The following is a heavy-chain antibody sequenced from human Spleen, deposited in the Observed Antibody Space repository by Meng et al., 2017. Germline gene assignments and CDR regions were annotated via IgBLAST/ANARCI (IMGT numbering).Heavy chain of an antibody. V-gene: IGHV4-31*03. D-gene: IGHD4-17*01. CDR2: ISYSGST. Sequence: QGPLTESGPRLVKPSQTLALTCTVSGAALGSGGYFWSWIRQPPGKGLEWIGYISYSGSTYYNASLKSRVSMSVDTFQNQFSLNLISATAADTGVYYCARANYGDYVGHLDYWGQGTLVTVSS. CDR1: GAALGSGGYF. J-gene: IGHJ4*02. CDR3: ARANYGDYVGHLDY.